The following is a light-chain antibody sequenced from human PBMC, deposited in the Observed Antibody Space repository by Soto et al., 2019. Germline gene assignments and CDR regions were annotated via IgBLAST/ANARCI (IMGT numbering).Light chain of an antibody. J-gene: IGKJ4*01. Sequence: DIQMTQSPSSLAASVGDRVTITCQASQDITNHLNWYQQKPGKAPKLLIYDASNLQTGVPSRFSGSGSGTDFTFTISGLQPEDIATFYSQQYDILLTFGGGTKVDIK. CDR3: QQYDILLT. CDR1: QDITNH. V-gene: IGKV1-33*01. CDR2: DAS.